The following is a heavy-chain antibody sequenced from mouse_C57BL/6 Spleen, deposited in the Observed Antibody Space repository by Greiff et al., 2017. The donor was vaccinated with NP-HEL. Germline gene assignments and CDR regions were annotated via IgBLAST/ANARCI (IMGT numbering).Heavy chain of an antibody. D-gene: IGHD1-1*01. V-gene: IGHV2-9-1*01. CDR2: IWTGGGT. J-gene: IGHJ4*01. Sequence: LVAPSQSLSITCTVSGFSLTSYAISWVRQPPGKGLEWLGVIWTGGGTNYNSALKSRLSISKDNSKSQVFLKMNSLQTDDTARYYCARLYGSRTPYYAMDYWGQGTSVTVSS. CDR1: GFSLTSYA. CDR3: ARLYGSRTPYYAMDY.